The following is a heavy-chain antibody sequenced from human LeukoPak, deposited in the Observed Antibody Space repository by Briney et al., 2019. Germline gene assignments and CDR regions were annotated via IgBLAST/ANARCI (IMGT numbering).Heavy chain of an antibody. CDR3: ANRRGRGITHAFDI. V-gene: IGHV4-59*03. D-gene: IGHD3-16*01. CDR1: GASITTTY. J-gene: IGHJ3*02. Sequence: PSETLSLTCTVSGASITTTYWSWVRQPPEKGLEWIGYIFESGNTNYNPTLKSRVTISADTSKNQFSLKVNSVTTADTAIYYCANRRGRGITHAFDIWGRGTMVIVSS. CDR2: IFESGNT.